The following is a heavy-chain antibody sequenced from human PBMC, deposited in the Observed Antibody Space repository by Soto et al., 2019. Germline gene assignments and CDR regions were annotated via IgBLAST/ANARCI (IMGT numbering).Heavy chain of an antibody. CDR1: GYTLTELS. J-gene: IGHJ3*02. V-gene: IGHV1-24*01. CDR3: ATPRGSGYDDAFDI. CDR2: FDPEDGET. D-gene: IGHD5-12*01. Sequence: ASVKVSCKVSGYTLTELSMHWVRQAPGKGLEWMGGFDPEDGETIYAQKFQGRVTMTEDTSTDTAYMELSSLRSEDTAVYYCATPRGSGYDDAFDIWGQGTMVTVSS.